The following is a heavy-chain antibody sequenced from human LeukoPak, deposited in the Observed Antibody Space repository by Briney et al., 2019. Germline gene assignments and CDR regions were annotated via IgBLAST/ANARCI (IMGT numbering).Heavy chain of an antibody. Sequence: PLASVKVSCKASGYTFTSYEINWARQATGQGLEWMGWMNPNSGNTGYAQEFQGRVTITRNTSISTVYMELSSLRSEDTAVYYCARVRYSSSWYYFDYWGQGTLVTVSS. V-gene: IGHV1-8*03. CDR3: ARVRYSSSWYYFDY. CDR1: GYTFTSYE. J-gene: IGHJ4*02. CDR2: MNPNSGNT. D-gene: IGHD6-13*01.